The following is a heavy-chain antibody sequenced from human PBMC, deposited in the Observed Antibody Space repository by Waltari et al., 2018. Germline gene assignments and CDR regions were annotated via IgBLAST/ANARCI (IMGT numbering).Heavy chain of an antibody. Sequence: EVQLVESGGGWVQPGGSLRLSCAASGFTFSSYEVNWVRQAPGKGLEWLSYISSSGSTIYYADSVKGRFTISRDNAKNSLYLQMNSLRAEDTAVYYCSPGTWFDPWGQGTLVTVSS. CDR3: SPGTWFDP. J-gene: IGHJ5*02. V-gene: IGHV3-48*03. D-gene: IGHD1-1*01. CDR2: ISSSGSTI. CDR1: GFTFSSYE.